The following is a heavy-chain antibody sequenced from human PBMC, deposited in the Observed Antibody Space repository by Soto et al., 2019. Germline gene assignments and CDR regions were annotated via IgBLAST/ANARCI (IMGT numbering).Heavy chain of an antibody. V-gene: IGHV1-69*13. D-gene: IGHD3-22*01. CDR2: IIPIFGTA. J-gene: IGHJ5*02. Sequence: SVKVYCKASGGSFSSYSISWVRQAPGQGLEWMGGIIPIFGTANYAQKFQGRVTITADESTSTAYMELSSLRSEDTAVYYCAREIGYYYDSSGYYQNWFDPWGQGTLVTVSS. CDR3: AREIGYYYDSSGYYQNWFDP. CDR1: GGSFSSYS.